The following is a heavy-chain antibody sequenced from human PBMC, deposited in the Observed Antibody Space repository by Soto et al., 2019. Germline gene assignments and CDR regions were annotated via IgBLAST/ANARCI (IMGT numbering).Heavy chain of an antibody. Sequence: GGSLRLSCAASGFTFSSYSMNWVRQAPGKGLEWVSYISSSSSTIYYADSVKGRFTISRDNAKNSLYLQMNSLRDEDTAVYYCARHQNCSGGSCYSGGSDYWGQGTLVTVSS. V-gene: IGHV3-48*02. CDR1: GFTFSSYS. CDR2: ISSSSSTI. D-gene: IGHD2-15*01. J-gene: IGHJ4*02. CDR3: ARHQNCSGGSCYSGGSDY.